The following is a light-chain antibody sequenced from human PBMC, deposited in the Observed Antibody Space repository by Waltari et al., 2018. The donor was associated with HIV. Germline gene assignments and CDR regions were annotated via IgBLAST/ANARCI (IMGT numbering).Light chain of an antibody. V-gene: IGKV3-11*01. CDR3: QQREAWPPT. CDR1: QNVLNY. CDR2: DSS. J-gene: IGKJ4*01. Sequence: EIVLTQSPATLSLSPGEGATLSCKASQNVLNYIACYQLKPGQVPRLLVHDSSKRTTGVPVRFSGSGSETNFTLTISGLESEDVAIYYCQQREAWPPTFGGGTKVEIK.